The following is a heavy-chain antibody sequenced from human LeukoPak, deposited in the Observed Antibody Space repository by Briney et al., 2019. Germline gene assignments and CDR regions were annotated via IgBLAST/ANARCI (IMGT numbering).Heavy chain of an antibody. Sequence: SETLSLTCPVYGGSFSGYYWSWIRQPPVKGLEWIGESNHSGSTNYNPSLKSRVAISVDTSKNHFSLKLSSVTAADTAVYYCARGSPYYDFWSGYPVFDYWGQGTLVTVSS. CDR2: SNHSGST. D-gene: IGHD3-3*01. CDR1: GGSFSGYY. J-gene: IGHJ4*02. CDR3: ARGSPYYDFWSGYPVFDY. V-gene: IGHV4-34*01.